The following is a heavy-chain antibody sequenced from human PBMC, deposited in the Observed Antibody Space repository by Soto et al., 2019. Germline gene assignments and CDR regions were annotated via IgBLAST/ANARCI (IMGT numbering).Heavy chain of an antibody. CDR3: ARVRDYGDYPEDY. CDR2: IIPIFGTA. Sequence: GASVKVSCKASGGTFSSYAISWVRQAPGQGLEWMGGIIPIFGTANYAQKFQGRVTITADESTSTAYMELSSLRSEDTAVYYCARVRDYGDYPEDYWGQGTLVTVSS. CDR1: GGTFSSYA. J-gene: IGHJ4*02. D-gene: IGHD4-17*01. V-gene: IGHV1-69*13.